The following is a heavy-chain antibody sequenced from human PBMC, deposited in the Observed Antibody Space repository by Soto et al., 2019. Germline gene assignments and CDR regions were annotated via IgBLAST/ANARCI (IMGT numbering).Heavy chain of an antibody. V-gene: IGHV3-23*01. Sequence: PGGSLRLSCVASGFAFSSYAMSWVRQAPGKGLEWVSTISTSGGSTHYADSVKGRFTMSRDNSNNTLYLQMNSLRAEDTAVYYCAKDRFRIAVAAPFVYWARGTLVTVSS. J-gene: IGHJ4*02. CDR1: GFAFSSYA. CDR2: ISTSGGST. D-gene: IGHD6-19*01. CDR3: AKDRFRIAVAAPFVY.